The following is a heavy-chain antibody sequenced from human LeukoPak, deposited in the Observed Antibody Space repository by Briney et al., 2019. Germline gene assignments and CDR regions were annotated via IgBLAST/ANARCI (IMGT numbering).Heavy chain of an antibody. J-gene: IGHJ5*02. V-gene: IGHV3-7*03. CDR1: GFTFSSYW. Sequence: GGSLRLSCAASGFTFSSYWMSWVRQAPGKGLEWVANIKQDGSEKYYVDSVKGRFTISRDNAKNSLYLQMNSLRAEDTAVYYCARVGRIYYDILTGTLEAVDWFDPWGQGTLVTVSS. D-gene: IGHD3-9*01. CDR2: IKQDGSEK. CDR3: ARVGRIYYDILTGTLEAVDWFDP.